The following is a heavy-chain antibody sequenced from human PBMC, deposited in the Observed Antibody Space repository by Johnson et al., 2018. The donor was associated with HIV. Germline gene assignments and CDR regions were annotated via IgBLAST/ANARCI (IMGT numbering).Heavy chain of an antibody. J-gene: IGHJ3*02. CDR2: ISGSGGST. Sequence: VQLVESGGGVVQPGGSLRLSCAASGFTFSSYAMSWVRQAPGKGLEWVSAISGSGGSTYYADSVKGRFTISRDNAKNSLYLQMNSLRAEDTALYYCASDKWGNKDAFDMWGQGTMVTVSS. V-gene: IGHV3-23*04. CDR3: ASDKWGNKDAFDM. D-gene: IGHD1-26*01. CDR1: GFTFSSYA.